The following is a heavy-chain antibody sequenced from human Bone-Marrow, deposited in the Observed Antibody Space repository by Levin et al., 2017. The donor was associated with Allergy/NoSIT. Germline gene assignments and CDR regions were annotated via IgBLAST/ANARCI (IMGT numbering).Heavy chain of an antibody. CDR1: GFTFSSYA. Sequence: GESLKISCAASGFTFSSYAMSWVRQAPGKGLEWVSGISDSGGSTYYADSVKGRFTVSRDNSKNTLYLQMNSLRAEDTAVYYCAKAGSGSGSYYGMDVWGQGTTVTVSS. CDR3: AKAGSGSGSYYGMDV. CDR2: ISDSGGST. J-gene: IGHJ6*02. D-gene: IGHD3-10*01. V-gene: IGHV3-23*01.